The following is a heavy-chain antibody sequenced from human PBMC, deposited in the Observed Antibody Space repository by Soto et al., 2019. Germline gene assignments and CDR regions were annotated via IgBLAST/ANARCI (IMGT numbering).Heavy chain of an antibody. CDR3: ARDVWQWLSGTGGFFRDYYYYGMDV. Sequence: PGGSLRLSCAASGFTFSTYSMTWVRQAPGKGLEWVSYISSTSSTIYYADSVKGRFTISRDDAKNSLYLHMNTLRDEDTAVYYCARDVWQWLSGTGGFFRDYYYYGMDVWGQGTTVTVSS. V-gene: IGHV3-48*02. CDR1: GFTFSTYS. CDR2: ISSTSSTI. J-gene: IGHJ6*02. D-gene: IGHD2-8*02.